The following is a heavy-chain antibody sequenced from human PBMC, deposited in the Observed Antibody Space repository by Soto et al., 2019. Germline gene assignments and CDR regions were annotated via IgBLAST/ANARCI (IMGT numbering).Heavy chain of an antibody. D-gene: IGHD3-3*01. CDR2: IWYDGSNK. V-gene: IGHV3-33*01. Sequence: GGSLRLSCAASGFTFSSYFMHWVRQAPGKGLEWVAVIWYDGSNKYYADSVKGRFTISRDNSKNTLYLQMNSLRAEDTAVYYCARGSYYDFWSGYWGSLYYYYGMDVWGQGTTVTVSS. CDR3: ARGSYYDFWSGYWGSLYYYYGMDV. CDR1: GFTFSSYF. J-gene: IGHJ6*02.